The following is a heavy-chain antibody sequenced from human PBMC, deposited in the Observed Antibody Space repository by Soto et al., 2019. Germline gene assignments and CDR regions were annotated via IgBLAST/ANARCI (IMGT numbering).Heavy chain of an antibody. CDR2: IYYSGST. D-gene: IGHD6-13*01. CDR3: ARDRGLHYSSRDYYYGMDV. V-gene: IGHV4-30-4*01. CDR1: GGSISSGDYY. J-gene: IGHJ6*02. Sequence: PSETLSLTCTVSGGSISSGDYYWSWIRQPPGKGLEWIGYIYYSGSTYYNPSLKSRVTISVDTSKNQFSLKLSSVTAADTAVYYCARDRGLHYSSRDYYYGMDVWGQGTTVTVSS.